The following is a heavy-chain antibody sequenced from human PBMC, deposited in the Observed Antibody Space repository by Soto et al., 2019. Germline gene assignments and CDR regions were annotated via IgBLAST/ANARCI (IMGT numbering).Heavy chain of an antibody. CDR3: ARHARPYYYDSSGYYSGLDY. D-gene: IGHD3-22*01. J-gene: IGHJ4*02. CDR2: IDPSDSYT. V-gene: IGHV5-10-1*01. Sequence: GESLKISCKGSGYSFTSYWISWVRQMPGKGLEWMGRIDPSDSYTNYSPSFQGHVTISADKSISTAYLQWSSLKASDTAMYYCARHARPYYYDSSGYYSGLDYWGQGTLVTVSS. CDR1: GYSFTSYW.